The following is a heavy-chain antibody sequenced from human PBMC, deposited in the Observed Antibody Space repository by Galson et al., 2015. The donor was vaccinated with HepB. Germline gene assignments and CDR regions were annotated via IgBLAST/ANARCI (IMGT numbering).Heavy chain of an antibody. D-gene: IGHD6-19*01. J-gene: IGHJ4*02. CDR1: GFTFSAFA. Sequence: SLRLSCAAPGFTFSAFAMHWVRQAPGKGLEWVAAISYDGNNKYYSDSVKGRFTISRDNFKNALFLQMSSLRPDDTAVYYCARDLEQWLEPTALDYWGQGTLVTVSS. V-gene: IGHV3-30*04. CDR2: ISYDGNNK. CDR3: ARDLEQWLEPTALDY.